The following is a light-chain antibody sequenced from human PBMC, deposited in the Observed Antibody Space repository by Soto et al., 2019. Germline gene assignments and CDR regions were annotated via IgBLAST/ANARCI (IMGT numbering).Light chain of an antibody. Sequence: QSVLTQPASVSGYPGQSITISCTGTSSDIGGYDYVSWYQQRPGKAPKLMIYEVRYRPSGGSNRVSGSKSGNTASLAISGLQAEDEADYYCCSYTRTSNHYFFGSGTKVTV. CDR1: SSDIGGYDY. CDR3: CSYTRTSNHYF. V-gene: IGLV2-14*01. J-gene: IGLJ1*01. CDR2: EVR.